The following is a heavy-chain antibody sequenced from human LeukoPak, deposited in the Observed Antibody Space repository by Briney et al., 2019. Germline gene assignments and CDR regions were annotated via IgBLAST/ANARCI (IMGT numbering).Heavy chain of an antibody. CDR2: INHSGST. V-gene: IGHV4-34*01. CDR1: GGSFSGYY. CDR3: ARSTGGFGELYYFDY. J-gene: IGHJ4*02. Sequence: SETLSLTCAVYGGSFSGYYWSWIRQPPGKGLEWIGEINHSGSTNYNPSLKSRVTISVDTSKNQFSLKLSSVTAADTAVCYCARSTGGFGELYYFDYWGQGTLVTVSS. D-gene: IGHD3-10*01.